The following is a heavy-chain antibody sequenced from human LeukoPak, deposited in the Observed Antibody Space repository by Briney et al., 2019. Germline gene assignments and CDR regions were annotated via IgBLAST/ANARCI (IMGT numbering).Heavy chain of an antibody. V-gene: IGHV4-59*12. CDR1: GGSIGSDY. Sequence: SETLSLTCTVSGGSIGSDYWSWIRQPPGKGLEWIGYIFYTGDSNQNPSLKNRVTISLGTSNNQFSLKLSSVTAADTAVYYCAREPYSSSWYVGYYFDYWGQGTLVTVSS. CDR3: AREPYSSSWYVGYYFDY. D-gene: IGHD6-13*01. J-gene: IGHJ4*02. CDR2: IFYTGDS.